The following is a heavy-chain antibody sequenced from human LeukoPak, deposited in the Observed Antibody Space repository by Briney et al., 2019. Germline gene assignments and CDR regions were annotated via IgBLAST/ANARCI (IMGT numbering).Heavy chain of an antibody. CDR1: GFTFSDYA. V-gene: IGHV3-23*01. CDR3: AKEPDLGGSGIF. J-gene: IGHJ4*02. CDR2: ISGSGSST. Sequence: GGSLRLSCAASGFTFSDYAMSWVRQAPAKGLEWVSTISGSGSSTDYADSVKGRFTISRDNSKNTLYLQMNSLRAEDTAVYYCAKEPDLGGSGIFWGQGTLVTVSS. D-gene: IGHD3-3*01.